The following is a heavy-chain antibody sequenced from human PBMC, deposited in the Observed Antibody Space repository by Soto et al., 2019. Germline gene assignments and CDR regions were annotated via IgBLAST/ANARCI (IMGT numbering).Heavy chain of an antibody. CDR2: INHSGST. J-gene: IGHJ4*02. CDR1: GGSFSGYY. CDR3: TSSYQPNNFDY. V-gene: IGHV4-34*01. D-gene: IGHD6-6*01. Sequence: SETLSLTCAVYGGSFSGYYWSWIRQPPGKGLEWIGEINHSGSTNYNPSLKRRVTISVDTSKNQFSLKLSSVTAADTAVYYCTSSYQPNNFDYWGQGTLVTVSS.